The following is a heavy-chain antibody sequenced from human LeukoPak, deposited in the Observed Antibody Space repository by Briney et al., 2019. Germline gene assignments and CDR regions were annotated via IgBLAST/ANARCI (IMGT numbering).Heavy chain of an antibody. CDR1: GFTVSSNY. J-gene: IGHJ4*02. Sequence: GSLRLSCAASGFTVSSNYMSWVRQAPGKGLEWVSVIYSGGSTYYADSVKGRFTISRDNSKNTLYLQMNSLRAEDTAVYYCARTAYGDYVGYWGQGALVTVSS. D-gene: IGHD4-17*01. CDR2: IYSGGST. CDR3: ARTAYGDYVGY. V-gene: IGHV3-66*01.